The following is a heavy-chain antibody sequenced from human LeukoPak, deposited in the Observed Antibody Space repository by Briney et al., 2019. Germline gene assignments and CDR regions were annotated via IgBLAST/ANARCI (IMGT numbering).Heavy chain of an antibody. Sequence: PGGSLRLSCAASGFTFTSYAMNWVRQAPGKGLEWVSGISGSGGSTYYAGSVKGRFSISRDNSKNTLYLQLNSLRVEDTAEYYCARAHGGSYHSGIDWGQGTLVIVSS. CDR2: ISGSGGST. J-gene: IGHJ4*02. D-gene: IGHD2-8*01. CDR1: GFTFTSYA. V-gene: IGHV3-23*01. CDR3: ARAHGGSYHSGID.